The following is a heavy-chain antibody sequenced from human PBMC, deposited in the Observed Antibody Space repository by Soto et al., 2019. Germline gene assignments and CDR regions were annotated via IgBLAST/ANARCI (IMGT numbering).Heavy chain of an antibody. CDR1: GYTFNFYG. V-gene: IGHV1-18*01. CDR2: ISAYNGNT. J-gene: IGHJ3*02. CDR3: ARDRVVGAADAFGI. D-gene: IGHD2-15*01. Sequence: GASVKVSCKSSGYTFNFYGISCVRQAPGQGLEWMGWISAYNGNTDYAQKLQGRVTMTTDTSTATTYMELTSLTSDDTAVYYCARDRVVGAADAFGIWGQGTMVT.